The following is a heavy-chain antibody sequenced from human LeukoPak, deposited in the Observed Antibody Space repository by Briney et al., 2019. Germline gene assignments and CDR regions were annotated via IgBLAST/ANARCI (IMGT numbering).Heavy chain of an antibody. V-gene: IGHV3-7*01. D-gene: IGHD3-16*02. CDR2: IKQDGSEK. CDR3: ARGSGGLLPIRIGGGFVSGMDV. CDR1: GFMFNSYW. Sequence: PGGSLRLSCAASGFMFNSYWMSWVRQAPGKGLEWVANIKQDGSEKYYVDSVKGRFTISRDNAKNSVYLQMNSLRAEDAAVYYCARGSGGLLPIRIGGGFVSGMDVWGQGTTVTVSS. J-gene: IGHJ6*02.